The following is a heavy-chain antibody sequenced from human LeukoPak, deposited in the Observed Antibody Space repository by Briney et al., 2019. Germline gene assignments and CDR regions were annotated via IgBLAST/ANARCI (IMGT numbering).Heavy chain of an antibody. V-gene: IGHV3-49*04. CDR2: VRSKAFGGTT. Sequence: GGSLRLSCTSSGFTFGDFAMSWVCQAPRRGLEWVGLVRSKAFGGTTEYAASVKGRFTISRDDSKSIAYLQMNSLKTEDTAVYYCTSTPAGGYYDSRGYPDYWGQGTLVTVSS. J-gene: IGHJ4*02. D-gene: IGHD3-22*01. CDR1: GFTFGDFA. CDR3: TSTPAGGYYDSRGYPDY.